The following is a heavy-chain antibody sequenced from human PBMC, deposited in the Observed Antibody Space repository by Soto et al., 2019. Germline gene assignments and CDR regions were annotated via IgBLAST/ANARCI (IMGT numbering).Heavy chain of an antibody. CDR2: ISYVGSKT. CDR1: GFTFSRYG. CDR3: AKVRLRDYSLGYVFDS. V-gene: IGHV3-30*18. J-gene: IGHJ4*02. D-gene: IGHD4-4*01. Sequence: PWGSLRLSCAASGFTFSRYGMHWVRQAPGKGLEWVALISYVGSKTYYADSVKGRFTISRDNSKNTLYLQMSSLRVEDTAVYYCAKVRLRDYSLGYVFDSWRQGTLVTVSS.